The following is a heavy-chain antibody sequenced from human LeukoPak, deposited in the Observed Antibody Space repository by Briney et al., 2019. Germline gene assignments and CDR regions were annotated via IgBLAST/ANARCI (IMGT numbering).Heavy chain of an antibody. Sequence: GGSLRLSCAASGFTFTSYAVTWVRQAPGKGLEWVSAISGSGGSTYYADSAKGRFTISRDNSKNTLYLQMSSLRAEDTALYYCAKGYCISTSCSFDSWGQGTLVTVSS. V-gene: IGHV3-23*01. CDR2: ISGSGGST. D-gene: IGHD2-2*01. CDR1: GFTFTSYA. CDR3: AKGYCISTSCSFDS. J-gene: IGHJ4*02.